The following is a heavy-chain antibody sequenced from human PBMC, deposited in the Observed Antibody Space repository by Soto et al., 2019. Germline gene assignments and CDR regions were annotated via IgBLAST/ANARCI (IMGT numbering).Heavy chain of an antibody. J-gene: IGHJ3*02. D-gene: IGHD3-22*01. CDR1: GGSISSGGYY. Sequence: QVQLQESGPGLVKPSQTLSLTCTVSGGSISSGGYYWSWIRQHPGKGLEWIGYIYYSGSTYYNPSLKSRVTISVDTSKNQCSLKLSSVTAADTAVYYCARDNSSAHDDACDIWGQGTVVTVSS. CDR2: IYYSGST. CDR3: ARDNSSAHDDACDI. V-gene: IGHV4-31*03.